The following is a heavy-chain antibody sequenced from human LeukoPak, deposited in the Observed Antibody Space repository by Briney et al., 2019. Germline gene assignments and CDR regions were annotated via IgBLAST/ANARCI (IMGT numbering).Heavy chain of an antibody. V-gene: IGHV3-11*06. J-gene: IGHJ4*02. CDR2: ISSSSSYT. D-gene: IGHD6-19*01. Sequence: GGSLRLSCAASGFTFSHYYMSWIRQAPGKGLEWVSYISSSSSYTNYADSVKGRFTISRDNAKNSLYLQMNSLRAEDTAVYYCARDESPPGIAVAGPFDYWGQGTLVTVSS. CDR3: ARDESPPGIAVAGPFDY. CDR1: GFTFSHYY.